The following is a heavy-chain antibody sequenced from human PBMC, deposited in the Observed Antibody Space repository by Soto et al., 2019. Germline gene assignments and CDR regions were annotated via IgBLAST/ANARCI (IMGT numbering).Heavy chain of an antibody. D-gene: IGHD3-9*01. Sequence: QVQLQESGPGLVKPSETLSLTCTVSGGSVSSGSYYWSWIRQPPGKGLEWIGYIYYSGSTNYNPSLKSRVTISVDTSKNQFSLKLSSVTAADTAVYYCAREGYDILTGSRYYGMDVWGQGTTVTVSS. CDR2: IYYSGST. J-gene: IGHJ6*02. CDR1: GGSVSSGSYY. V-gene: IGHV4-61*01. CDR3: AREGYDILTGSRYYGMDV.